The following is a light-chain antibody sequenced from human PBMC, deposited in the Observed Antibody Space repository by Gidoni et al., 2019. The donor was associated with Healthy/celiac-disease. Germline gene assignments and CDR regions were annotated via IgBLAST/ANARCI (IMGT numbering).Light chain of an antibody. CDR3: QQSYSTPA. CDR2: AAS. J-gene: IGKJ5*01. CDR1: QSISSS. V-gene: IGKV1-39*01. Sequence: DIQMTQSPSSLSASVGDRVTITCRASQSISSSLNWYQQKPGKAPKLLLYAASSLQSGVPSRFSGSGSGTDFTLTISILQPEDFATYYCQQSYSTPAFGQGTRLEIK.